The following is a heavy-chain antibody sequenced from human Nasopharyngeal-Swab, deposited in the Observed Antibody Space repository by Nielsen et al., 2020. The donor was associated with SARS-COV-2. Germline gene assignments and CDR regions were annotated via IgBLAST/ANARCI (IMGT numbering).Heavy chain of an antibody. CDR3: AREGDFWSGYYSLDY. CDR2: INSDGSST. J-gene: IGHJ4*02. CDR1: GFTFSSYW. Sequence: GESLKISCAASGFTFSSYWMHWVRQAPGKGLVWVSRINSDGSSTSYADSVKGRFTISRDNAKNTLYLQMISLRAEDTAVYYCAREGDFWSGYYSLDYWGQGTLVTVSS. V-gene: IGHV3-74*01. D-gene: IGHD3-3*01.